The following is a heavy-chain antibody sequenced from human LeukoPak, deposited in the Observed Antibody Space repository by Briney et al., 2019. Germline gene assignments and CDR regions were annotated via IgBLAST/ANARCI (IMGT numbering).Heavy chain of an antibody. CDR2: INHSGST. CDR3: ARARIYYYDSRGPTFDY. Sequence: SETLSLTCTVSGGSISGYYWSWIRQPPGKGLEWIGEINHSGSTNYNPSLKSRVTISVDTSKNQFSLKLSSVTAADTAVYYCARARIYYYDSRGPTFDYWGQGTLVTVSS. V-gene: IGHV4-34*01. CDR1: GGSISGYY. J-gene: IGHJ4*02. D-gene: IGHD3-22*01.